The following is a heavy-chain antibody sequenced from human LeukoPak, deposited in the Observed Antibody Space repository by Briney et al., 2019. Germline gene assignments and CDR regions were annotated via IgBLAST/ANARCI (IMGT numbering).Heavy chain of an antibody. CDR2: IYHSGST. CDR3: ARYYDSSGGGYYFDY. CDR1: GYSISSGYY. D-gene: IGHD3-22*01. V-gene: IGHV4-38-2*02. J-gene: IGHJ4*02. Sequence: SETLSLTCTVSGYSISSGYYWGWIRQPPGKGLEWIGSIYHSGSTYYNPSLKSRVTISVDTSKNQFSLKLSSVTAADTAVYYCARYYDSSGGGYYFDYWGQGTLVTVSS.